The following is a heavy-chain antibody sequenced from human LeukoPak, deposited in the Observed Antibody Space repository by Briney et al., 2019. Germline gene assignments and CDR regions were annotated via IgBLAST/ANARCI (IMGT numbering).Heavy chain of an antibody. V-gene: IGHV4-39*07. CDR3: ARDFLYYYDSSGYPKDDY. CDR1: GGSISSSSYY. Sequence: PSETLSLTCTVSGGSISSSSYYWGWSRQPPGKGLEWIGSIYYSGSTYYNPSLKSRVTISVDTSKNQFSLKLSSVTAADTAVYYCARDFLYYYDSSGYPKDDYWGQGTQVTVSS. CDR2: IYYSGST. J-gene: IGHJ4*02. D-gene: IGHD3-22*01.